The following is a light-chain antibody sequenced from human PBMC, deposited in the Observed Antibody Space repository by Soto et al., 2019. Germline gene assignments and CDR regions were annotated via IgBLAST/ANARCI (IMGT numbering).Light chain of an antibody. Sequence: AIQMTQSPSSLSASGVDRVIITCRASQDIRNDLGWYQQKPGKAPNLLIYSASSLHTGVPSRFSGRLSGTDFTLTISSLQPEDSAIYYCLQDYGYPRTFGQGTKVDI. CDR1: QDIRND. CDR3: LQDYGYPRT. CDR2: SAS. V-gene: IGKV1-6*01. J-gene: IGKJ1*01.